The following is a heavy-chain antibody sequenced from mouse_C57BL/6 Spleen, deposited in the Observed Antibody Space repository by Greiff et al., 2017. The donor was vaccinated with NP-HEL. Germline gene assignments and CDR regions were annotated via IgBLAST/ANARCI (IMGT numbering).Heavy chain of an antibody. J-gene: IGHJ4*01. CDR1: GYTFTDYN. V-gene: IGHV1-22*01. CDR2: INPNNGGT. CDR3: ARGGTTVATDYAMDY. D-gene: IGHD1-1*01. Sequence: EVKLQQSGPELVKPGASVKMSCKASGYTFTDYNMHWVKQSHGKSLEWIGYINPNNGGTSYNQKFKGKATLTVNKSSSTAYMELRSLTSEDSAVYYCARGGTTVATDYAMDYWGQGTSVTVSS.